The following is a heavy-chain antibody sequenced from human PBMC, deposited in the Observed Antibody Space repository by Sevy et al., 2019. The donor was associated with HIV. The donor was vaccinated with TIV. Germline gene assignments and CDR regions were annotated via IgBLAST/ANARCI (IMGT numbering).Heavy chain of an antibody. CDR2: INHSGST. J-gene: IGHJ6*03. V-gene: IGHV4-34*01. Sequence: SETLSLTCAVYGGSFSGYYWSWIRQPPGKGLEWIGEINHSGSTNYNPSLKSRVTISVDTSKNQFSLKLSSVTAADTAVYYCARETGDYYYYYMDVWGKGTTVTVSS. CDR3: ARETGDYYYYYMDV. CDR1: GGSFSGYY. D-gene: IGHD7-27*01.